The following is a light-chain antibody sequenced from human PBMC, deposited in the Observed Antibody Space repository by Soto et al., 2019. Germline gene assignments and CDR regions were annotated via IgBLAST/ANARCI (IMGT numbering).Light chain of an antibody. V-gene: IGLV2-14*01. CDR1: SSDAGGYNY. CDR2: DVS. CDR3: SSYTSSSTLV. Sequence: QSALTQPASVSGSPGQSITISCTGTSSDAGGYNYVSWYQQHPVKAPKLMIYDVSNRPSGVSNRFSGSKSGNTASLTISGLQDEDEADYYCSSYTSSSTLVFGGGTKVTVL. J-gene: IGLJ3*02.